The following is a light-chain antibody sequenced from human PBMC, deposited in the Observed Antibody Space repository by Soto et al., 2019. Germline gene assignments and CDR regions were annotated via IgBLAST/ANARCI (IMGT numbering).Light chain of an antibody. J-gene: IGKJ1*01. Sequence: DIVLTQSPATLPLSPGERATSSCRAIQRVRKNLAWYRKKPGQPPRLLIYGGSTEATNIPTRFSATGSGTDFTLTISSLRSEDFAVYYCQQYNSWPWTFGQGTKVEIK. CDR3: QQYNSWPWT. CDR2: GGS. CDR1: QRVRKN. V-gene: IGKV3-15*01.